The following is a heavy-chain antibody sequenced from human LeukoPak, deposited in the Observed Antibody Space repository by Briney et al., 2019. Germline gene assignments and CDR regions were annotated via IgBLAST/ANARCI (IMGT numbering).Heavy chain of an antibody. J-gene: IGHJ4*02. D-gene: IGHD3-3*01. CDR3: AVSDDSDVWSGY. CDR1: GFTFSSNS. Sequence: GGALRLSCAASGFTFSSNSMSWVRQAPGKGLEWVSAINYSGGATYYVHSLKGGVTISRDNSKNTLYLQMNNLRAEDTAVYYCAVSDDSDVWSGYWGEGTLVTVSS. CDR2: INYSGGAT. V-gene: IGHV3-23*01.